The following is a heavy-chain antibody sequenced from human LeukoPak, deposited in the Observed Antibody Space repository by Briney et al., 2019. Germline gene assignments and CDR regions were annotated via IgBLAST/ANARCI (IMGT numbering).Heavy chain of an antibody. CDR3: ARGSAEILTGNAFDI. J-gene: IGHJ3*02. CDR2: SNAGNGKT. CDR1: GYTFTSYA. D-gene: IGHD3-9*01. V-gene: IGHV1-3*01. Sequence: GASVKVSCKASGYTFTSYAMHWVRQAAGQRLEWMGGSNAGNGKTKYSQKFQGRVTITRDTSASTAYMELRSLRSEDTAVYYCARGSAEILTGNAFDIWGQGTMVTVSS.